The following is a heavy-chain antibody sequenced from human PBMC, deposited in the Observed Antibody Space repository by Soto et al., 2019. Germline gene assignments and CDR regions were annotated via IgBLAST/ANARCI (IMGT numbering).Heavy chain of an antibody. V-gene: IGHV3-23*01. CDR3: AGRSGSASDYFDY. CDR1: GFTFSSYA. D-gene: IGHD3-10*01. CDR2: ISGSGGST. Sequence: EVQLLESGGGLVQPGGSLRLSCAASGFTFSSYAMSWVRQAPGKGLEWVSAISGSGGSTYYADSVKGRFTISRDNSKNTLYLQMNSLRAEDTAVYYCAGRSGSASDYFDYWGQGTLLTVSS. J-gene: IGHJ4*02.